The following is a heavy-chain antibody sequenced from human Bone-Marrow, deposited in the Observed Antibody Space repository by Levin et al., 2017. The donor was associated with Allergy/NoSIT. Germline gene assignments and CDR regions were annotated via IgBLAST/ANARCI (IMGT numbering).Heavy chain of an antibody. Sequence: GGSLRLSCAASGFTFRSYAMHWVRQAPGKGLEWVAVISYDGRNKYYADSVKGRFTISRDNPKNTLYLQMNSLRPEDTAVYYCARDGPMVRGVIIYWYADRWGRGTLVTVSA. CDR3: ARDGPMVRGVIIYWYADR. CDR1: GFTFRSYA. D-gene: IGHD3-10*01. CDR2: ISYDGRNK. J-gene: IGHJ2*01. V-gene: IGHV3-30*04.